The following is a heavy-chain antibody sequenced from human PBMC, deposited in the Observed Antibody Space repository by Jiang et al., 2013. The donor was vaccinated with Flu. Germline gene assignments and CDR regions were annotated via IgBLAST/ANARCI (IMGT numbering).Heavy chain of an antibody. D-gene: IGHD5-18*01. Sequence: QLVESGGNLVKPGGSLRLSCAASGFPFSDYFMSWIRQAPGKGLEWVAYISSGNIYTNYADSVQGRFTISRDNARKLVYLDMNSLRPEDTAVYYCGAAMAPHYFDYCGQGTVVSVSS. CDR3: GAAMAPHYFDY. CDR2: ISSGNIYT. V-gene: IGHV3-11*05. CDR1: GFPFSDYF. J-gene: IGHJ4*02.